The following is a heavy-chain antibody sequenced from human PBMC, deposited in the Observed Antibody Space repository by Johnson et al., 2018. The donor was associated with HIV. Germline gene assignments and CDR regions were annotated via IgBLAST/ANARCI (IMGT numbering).Heavy chain of an antibody. J-gene: IGHJ3*02. CDR2: IRYAGRNN. V-gene: IGHV3-30*02. D-gene: IGHD5-18*01. CDR3: ARLPSGYSRDAFHI. Sequence: QVQLVESGGGLVQPGGSLRLSCAVSGIIFSHYGMHWVRQAPGKGLEWVAFIRYAGRNNYYADSVTGRFTISRDNSKNTLYLQMHSLRAEDTAFYYCARLPSGYSRDAFHIWGQGTMVTVSS. CDR1: GIIFSHYG.